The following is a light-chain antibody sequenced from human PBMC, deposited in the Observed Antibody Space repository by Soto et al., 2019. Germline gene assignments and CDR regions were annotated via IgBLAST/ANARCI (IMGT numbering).Light chain of an antibody. Sequence: EIVWTQSPGTLSLSPGERATLSCRASQSVSSSYLAWYQQKPGQAPRLLIYGASSRATGIPDRFSGSGSGTEFTLTISRLEPEDFAVYYCQQYGSSPVTFGQGTKVEIK. CDR2: GAS. J-gene: IGKJ1*01. CDR3: QQYGSSPVT. CDR1: QSVSSSY. V-gene: IGKV3-20*01.